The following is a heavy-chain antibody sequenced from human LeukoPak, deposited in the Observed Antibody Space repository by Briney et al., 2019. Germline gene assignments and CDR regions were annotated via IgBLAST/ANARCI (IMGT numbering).Heavy chain of an antibody. CDR3: ARVLSVSRDGYKLEGYNWFDP. V-gene: IGHV3-30-3*01. CDR2: ISYDGSNK. CDR1: GFTFSSYA. J-gene: IGHJ5*02. Sequence: GGSLRLSCAASGFTFSSYAMHWVRQAPGKGLEWVAVISYDGSNKYYADSVKGRFTISRDNSKNTLYLQMNSLRAEDTAVYYCARVLSVSRDGYKLEGYNWFDPWGQGTLVTVSS. D-gene: IGHD5-24*01.